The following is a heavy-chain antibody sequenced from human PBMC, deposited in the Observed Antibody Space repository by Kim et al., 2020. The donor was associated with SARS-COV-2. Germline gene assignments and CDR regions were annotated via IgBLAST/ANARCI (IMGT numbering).Heavy chain of an antibody. CDR1: GGSVSSGSYY. J-gene: IGHJ4*01. CDR3: PRSLDTAMVPPGPFDY. Sequence: SETLSLTCTVSGGSVSSGSYYWSWIRQPPGQGLEWIGYIYYSGSTNYNPSLKSRVTISVDTSKNQFSLNLSSVTAAAAAVYYCPRSLDTAMVPPGPFDY. D-gene: IGHD5-18*01. V-gene: IGHV4-61*01. CDR2: IYYSGST.